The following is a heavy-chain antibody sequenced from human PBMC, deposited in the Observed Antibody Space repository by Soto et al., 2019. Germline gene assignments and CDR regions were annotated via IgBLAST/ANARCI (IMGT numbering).Heavy chain of an antibody. CDR1: GGTFSSYA. D-gene: IGHD3-10*01. Sequence: ASVKVSCKASGGTFSSYAINWVRQATGQGLEWMGWMNPNSGNTGYAQKFQGRVTMTRNTSISTAYMELSSLRSEDTAVYYCATLRGFPSNWFDPWGQGTLVTVSS. V-gene: IGHV1-8*02. CDR3: ATLRGFPSNWFDP. CDR2: MNPNSGNT. J-gene: IGHJ5*02.